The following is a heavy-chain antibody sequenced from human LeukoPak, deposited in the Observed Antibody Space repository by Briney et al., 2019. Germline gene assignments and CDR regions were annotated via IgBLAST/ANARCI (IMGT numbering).Heavy chain of an antibody. Sequence: GGSLRLSCAASGFSFSSYSMNWVRQAPGKGLEWVSSIRSSGTNRHYADSVKGRFTISRDNAKNSLYLQMDSLRAEDTAVYYCARSEDPIGFCSGDDCYPWGLDPWGQGTLVTVSS. D-gene: IGHD2-21*01. CDR1: GFSFSSYS. V-gene: IGHV3-21*01. CDR2: IRSSGTNR. CDR3: ARSEDPIGFCSGDDCYPWGLDP. J-gene: IGHJ5*02.